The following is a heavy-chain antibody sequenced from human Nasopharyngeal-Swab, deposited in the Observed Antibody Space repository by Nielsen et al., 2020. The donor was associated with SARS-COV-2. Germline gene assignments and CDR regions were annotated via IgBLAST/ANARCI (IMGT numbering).Heavy chain of an antibody. V-gene: IGHV3-21*01. CDR1: GVTCGSFG. CDR3: ARQDRFYYYLDV. J-gene: IGHJ6*03. CDR2: ISPSSGYI. Sequence: GESRKISGAGSGVTCGSFGMTWGRQAPGKGLEWVSYISPSSGYIYYAESLKGRFTISRDNGKNSVYLQMNSLRADDTAVYFCARQDRFYYYLDVWGKGTTVTVSS. D-gene: IGHD3-3*01.